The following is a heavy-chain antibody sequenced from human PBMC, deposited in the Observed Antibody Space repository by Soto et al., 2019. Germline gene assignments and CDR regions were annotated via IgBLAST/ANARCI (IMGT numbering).Heavy chain of an antibody. J-gene: IGHJ5*02. Sequence: QVQLVQSGAEVKKPGSSVKVSCKASGGTFSSYTISWVRQAPGQGLEWRGRIIPILGIANYAQKFQGRVTITADKSTSTAYMELSSLRSEDTAVYYCARDLEYCSSTSCYTWFDPWGQGTLVTVSS. CDR2: IIPILGIA. CDR3: ARDLEYCSSTSCYTWFDP. D-gene: IGHD2-2*02. V-gene: IGHV1-69*08. CDR1: GGTFSSYT.